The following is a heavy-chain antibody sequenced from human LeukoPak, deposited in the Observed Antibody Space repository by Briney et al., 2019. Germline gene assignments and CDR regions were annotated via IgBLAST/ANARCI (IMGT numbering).Heavy chain of an antibody. V-gene: IGHV1-69*04. D-gene: IGHD6-13*01. CDR2: IIPILGIA. CDR3: ARPNSSSWYGDAFDI. Sequence: SVKVSCKASGGTFSSYAISWVRQAPGQGLEWMGRIIPILGIANYAQKFQGRVTITADKSTSTAYMELGSLRSEDTAVYYCARPNSSSWYGDAFDIWGQGTMVTVSS. J-gene: IGHJ3*02. CDR1: GGTFSSYA.